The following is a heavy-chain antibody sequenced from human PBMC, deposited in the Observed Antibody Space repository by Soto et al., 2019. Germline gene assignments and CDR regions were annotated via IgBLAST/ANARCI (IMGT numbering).Heavy chain of an antibody. V-gene: IGHV3-53*01. CDR3: ARAPRYDFWSGYTATYGMDV. Sequence: GGSLRLSCAASGFTVSSNYMSWVRQAPGKGLGWVSVIYSGGSTYYADSVKGRFTISRDNSKNTLYLQMNSLRAEDTAVYYCARAPRYDFWSGYTATYGMDVWGQGTTVTVSS. D-gene: IGHD3-3*01. CDR1: GFTVSSNY. J-gene: IGHJ6*02. CDR2: IYSGGST.